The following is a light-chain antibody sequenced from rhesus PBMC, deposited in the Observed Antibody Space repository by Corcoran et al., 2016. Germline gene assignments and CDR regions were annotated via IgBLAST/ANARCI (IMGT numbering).Light chain of an antibody. CDR2: LAS. V-gene: IGKV2-78*01. CDR1: QSLLHSDGSTY. J-gene: IGKJ4*01. Sequence: DIVMTQTPLSLPVTPGEPASISCRSSQSLLHSDGSTYLDWYLQRPGQSPQLLIYLASNRASGVPERFSGRGSGTDCTRKISRVESEDVGVYDCMQGTQLPPTFGGGTKVELK. CDR3: MQGTQLPPT.